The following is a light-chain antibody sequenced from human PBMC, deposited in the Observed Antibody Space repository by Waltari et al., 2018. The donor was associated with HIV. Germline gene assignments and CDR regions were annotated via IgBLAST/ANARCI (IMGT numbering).Light chain of an antibody. V-gene: IGKV3-15*01. CDR2: CAS. Sequence: EIVMTQSPATLSVSPGGRAPLSCRASQSINSNLAWYQQKPGQAPRLLIYCASTRATGIPARFSGSGSGTEFTLTIRSLQPADFAVYYCQQCNNWPLTFGGGTKVEIK. CDR1: QSINSN. J-gene: IGKJ4*01. CDR3: QQCNNWPLT.